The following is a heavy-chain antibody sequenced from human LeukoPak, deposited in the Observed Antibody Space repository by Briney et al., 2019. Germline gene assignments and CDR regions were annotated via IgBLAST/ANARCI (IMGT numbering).Heavy chain of an antibody. J-gene: IGHJ4*02. V-gene: IGHV4-30-4*08. CDR3: ASNYDPRGATYYFDY. D-gene: IGHD3-3*01. Sequence: SQTLSLTCTVSGGSISSGDYYWSWIRQPPGKGLEWIGYIYYSGSTYYNPSLKSRVTISVDTSKNQFSLKLSSVTAADTAVYYCASNYDPRGATYYFDYWGQGTLVTVSS. CDR2: IYYSGST. CDR1: GGSISSGDYY.